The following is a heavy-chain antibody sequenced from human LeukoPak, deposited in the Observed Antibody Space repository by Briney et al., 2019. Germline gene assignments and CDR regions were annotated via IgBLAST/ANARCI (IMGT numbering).Heavy chain of an antibody. CDR3: ARDFKPYCSSWTRHFDY. D-gene: IGHD6-13*01. CDR1: GGSISSSSYY. J-gene: IGHJ4*02. CDR2: IYYSGST. V-gene: IGHV4-39*07. Sequence: SETLSLTCTVSGGSISSSSYYWGWIRQPPGKGLEWIGSIYYSGSTYYNPSLKSRVTISVDTSKNQFSLKLSSVTAADTAVYYCARDFKPYCSSWTRHFDYWGQGTLVTVSS.